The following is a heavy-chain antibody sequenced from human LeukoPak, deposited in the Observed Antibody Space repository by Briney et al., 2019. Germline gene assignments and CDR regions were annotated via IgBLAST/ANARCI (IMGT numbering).Heavy chain of an antibody. V-gene: IGHV3-21*01. D-gene: IGHD4-17*01. CDR1: GFTFSSYS. Sequence: GGSLRLSCAASGFTFSSYSMNWVRQAPGKGLEWVSSISSSSSYIYYADSVKGRFTISRDNAKNSLYLQMNTLRAEDTAVYYCARDGDYGDYLGSDYWGQGTPVTVSS. J-gene: IGHJ4*02. CDR2: ISSSSSYI. CDR3: ARDGDYGDYLGSDY.